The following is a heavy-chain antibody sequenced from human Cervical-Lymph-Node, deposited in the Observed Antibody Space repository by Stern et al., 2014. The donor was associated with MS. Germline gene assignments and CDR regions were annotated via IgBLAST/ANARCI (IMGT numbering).Heavy chain of an antibody. V-gene: IGHV1-69*01. J-gene: IGHJ5*02. Sequence: QVQLLQPGAEVTKPGSSVQVSCKASGGTFSKFPSSWVRQAPGQGLEWMGGIFPVFGTPTYAQEFRGRVTITADVSTSTVYMELSSLRSDDTAVYYCALSSETSDRWYSLGYDLWGQGTLVTVSS. CDR1: GGTFSKFP. CDR3: ALSSETSDRWYSLGYDL. D-gene: IGHD6-13*01. CDR2: IFPVFGTP.